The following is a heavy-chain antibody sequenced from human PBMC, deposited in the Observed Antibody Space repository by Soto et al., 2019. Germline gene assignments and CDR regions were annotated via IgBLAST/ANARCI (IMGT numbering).Heavy chain of an antibody. CDR3: ARGVPAAMYFDY. Sequence: QVQLQESGPGLVKPSGTLSLTCAVSGGSISSTNWWSWVRQPPGKGLEWIGEIYHSGSTNYNPSLKDRVTISVDKSKNPFSLKLSSVTAADTAVYYCARGVPAAMYFDYWGQGTLVTVSS. V-gene: IGHV4-4*02. J-gene: IGHJ4*02. D-gene: IGHD2-2*01. CDR1: GGSISSTNW. CDR2: IYHSGST.